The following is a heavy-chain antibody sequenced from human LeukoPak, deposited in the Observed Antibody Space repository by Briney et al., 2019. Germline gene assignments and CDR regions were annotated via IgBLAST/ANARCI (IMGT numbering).Heavy chain of an antibody. CDR3: ARLARPGYSSGWYEGYYYYYYMDV. Sequence: SETLSLTCIVSGASISSGNYYWSWIRQPAGKGLEWIGSIYYSGSTYYNPSLKSRVTISVDTSKNQFSLKLSSVTAADTAVYYCARLARPGYSSGWYEGYYYYYYMDVWGKGTTVTVSS. D-gene: IGHD6-19*01. J-gene: IGHJ6*03. V-gene: IGHV4-39*07. CDR1: GASISSGNYY. CDR2: IYYSGST.